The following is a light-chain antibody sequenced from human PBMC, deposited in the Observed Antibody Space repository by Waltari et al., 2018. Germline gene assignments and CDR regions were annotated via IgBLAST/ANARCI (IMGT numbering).Light chain of an antibody. CDR1: QGISSY. J-gene: IGKJ2*01. V-gene: IGKV1-8*01. CDR2: AAS. CDR3: QQYYSYPRT. Sequence: AIRITQSPSSLSASTVDRVTITCRACQGISSYLAWYQQKPGKAPKLLIYAASTLQSGVPSRFSGSGSGTDFTLTISCLQSEDFATYYCQQYYSYPRTFGQGTKLEIK.